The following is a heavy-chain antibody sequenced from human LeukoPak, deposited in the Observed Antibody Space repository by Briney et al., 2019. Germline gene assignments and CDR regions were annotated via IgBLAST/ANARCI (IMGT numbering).Heavy chain of an antibody. CDR3: ARQKGITMVRGASPEKFYYMDV. J-gene: IGHJ6*03. V-gene: IGHV5-51*01. D-gene: IGHD3-10*01. CDR2: IYPGDSDT. Sequence: GESLKISCKGSGYSFTSYWIGWVRQMPGKGLEWMGIIYPGDSDTRYSPSFQGQVTISADKSISTAYLRWSSLKASDTAMYYCARQKGITMVRGASPEKFYYMDVWGKGTTVTISS. CDR1: GYSFTSYW.